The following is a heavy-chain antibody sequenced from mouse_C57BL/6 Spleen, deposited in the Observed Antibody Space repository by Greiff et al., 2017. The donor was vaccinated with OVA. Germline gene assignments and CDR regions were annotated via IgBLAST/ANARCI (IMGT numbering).Heavy chain of an antibody. J-gene: IGHJ4*01. CDR1: GFTFSDYY. D-gene: IGHD2-4*01. V-gene: IGHV5-16*01. CDR3: ARYDYDLAMDY. Sequence: EVMLVESEGGLVQPGSSMKLSCTASGFTFSDYYMAWVRQVPEKGLEWVANINYDGSSTYYLDSLKSRFIISRDNAKNILYLQMSSLKSEDTATYYCARYDYDLAMDYWGQGTSVTVSS. CDR2: INYDGSST.